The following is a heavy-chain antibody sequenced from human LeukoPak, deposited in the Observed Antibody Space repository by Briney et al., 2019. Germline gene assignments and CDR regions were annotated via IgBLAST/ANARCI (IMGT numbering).Heavy chain of an antibody. J-gene: IGHJ5*02. CDR2: IYHSGRT. CDR1: GYSISSGYY. CDR3: ATEVGQWLIRT. Sequence: SETLSLTCAVSGYSISSGYYWGWIRQPPGKGLEWIGSIYHSGRTYYNPSLTGRVTISVDTSKNQFSLKLTSVTAADTAVYYCATEVGQWLIRTWGQGTLVTVSS. V-gene: IGHV4-38-2*01. D-gene: IGHD6-19*01.